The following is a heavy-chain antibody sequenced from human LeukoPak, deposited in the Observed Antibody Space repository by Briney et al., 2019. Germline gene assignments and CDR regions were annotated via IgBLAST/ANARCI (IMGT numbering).Heavy chain of an antibody. CDR2: IYYSGST. J-gene: IGHJ4*02. V-gene: IGHV4-39*07. Sequence: SETLSLTCTVSGGSISSSSYYWGWIRQPPGKGLEWIGSIYYSGSTYYNPSLKSRVTISVDTSKNQFSLKLSSVTAADTAVYYCARDANYYDSSGYYSGYFDYWGQGTLVTVSS. D-gene: IGHD3-22*01. CDR3: ARDANYYDSSGYYSGYFDY. CDR1: GGSISSSSYY.